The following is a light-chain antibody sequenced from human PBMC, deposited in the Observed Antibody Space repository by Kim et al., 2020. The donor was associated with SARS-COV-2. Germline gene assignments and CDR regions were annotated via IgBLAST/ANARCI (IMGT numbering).Light chain of an antibody. V-gene: IGLV1-51*01. CDR1: NSNIGNDY. J-gene: IGLJ2*01. CDR3: GTWDSSLSAVV. CDR2: DNN. Sequence: GQKVTISWSGSNSNIGNDYVSWYQQFPGTAPKFLIYDNNKRPSGIPDRFSGSKSGTSATLDITGLQTGDEADYYCGTWDSSLSAVVFGGGSQLTVL.